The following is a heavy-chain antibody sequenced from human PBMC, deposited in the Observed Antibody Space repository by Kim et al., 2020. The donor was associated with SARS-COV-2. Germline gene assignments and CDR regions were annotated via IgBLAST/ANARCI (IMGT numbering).Heavy chain of an antibody. V-gene: IGHV3-33*06. D-gene: IGHD4-17*01. Sequence: GGSLRLSCAASGFTFSSYGMHWVRQAPGKGLEWVAVIWYDGSNKYYADSVKGRFTISRDNSKNTLYLQMNSLRAEDTAVYYCAKGGGDYGVVPAEFDYWGQGTLVTVSS. CDR1: GFTFSSYG. CDR2: IWYDGSNK. CDR3: AKGGGDYGVVPAEFDY. J-gene: IGHJ4*02.